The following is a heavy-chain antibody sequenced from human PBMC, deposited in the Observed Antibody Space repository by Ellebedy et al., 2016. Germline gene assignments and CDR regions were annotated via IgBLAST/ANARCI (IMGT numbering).Heavy chain of an antibody. V-gene: IGHV3-23*01. CDR3: ANVGGSGIYYNGF. D-gene: IGHD3-10*01. Sequence: GGSLRLSCEASGFTFSSHARSWVRQAPGKGLEWVSAVVGSGERTFYADSVKGRFTISRDDSKNMLYLQMSSLKVEDTAVYYCANVGGSGIYYNGFWGQGTLVTVSS. CDR2: VVGSGERT. CDR1: GFTFSSHA. J-gene: IGHJ4*02.